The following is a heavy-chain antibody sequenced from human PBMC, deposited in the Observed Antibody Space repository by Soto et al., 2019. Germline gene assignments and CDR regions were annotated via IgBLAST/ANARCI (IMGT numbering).Heavy chain of an antibody. V-gene: IGHV1-3*01. Sequence: ASVKVSCKASGYTFTSYAMHWVRQAPGQRLEWMGWINAGNGNTKYSQKFQGRVTITRDTSASTAYMELSSLRSEDTAVYYCARLLANYYDSSGYYLWLRYFDIWGQGTMVTVSS. CDR3: ARLLANYYDSSGYYLWLRYFDI. J-gene: IGHJ3*02. CDR2: INAGNGNT. D-gene: IGHD3-22*01. CDR1: GYTFTSYA.